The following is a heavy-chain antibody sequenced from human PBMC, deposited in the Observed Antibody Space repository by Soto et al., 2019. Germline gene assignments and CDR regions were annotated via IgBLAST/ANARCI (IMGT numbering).Heavy chain of an antibody. CDR3: ARSIAVAGTVFDY. CDR1: GFTLSSYA. J-gene: IGHJ4*02. V-gene: IGHV3-30-3*01. CDR2: ISYDGSNK. Sequence: GGSLRLSCGASGFTLSSYAMHWVRQAPGKGLEWVAVISYDGSNKYYADSVKGRFTISRDNSKNTLYLQMNSLRAEDTAVYYCARSIAVAGTVFDYWGQGTLVTVSS. D-gene: IGHD6-19*01.